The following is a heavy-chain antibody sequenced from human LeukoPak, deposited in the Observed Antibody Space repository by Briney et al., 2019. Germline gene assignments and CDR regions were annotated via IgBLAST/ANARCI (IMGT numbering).Heavy chain of an antibody. V-gene: IGHV1-2*02. D-gene: IGHD3-3*01. CDR3: ARELTSITIFGVVIPPGGAFDI. CDR1: GYTFTGYY. CDR2: IYPNSGAT. J-gene: IGHJ3*02. Sequence: PGASVKVSCKASGYTFTGYYMYTVRQTPGQGLEWRGWIYPNSGATNYAQKFQCRVTMTRDTSISTAYMELSRPRSYDTAVYYCARELTSITIFGVVIPPGGAFDIWGQGTMVTVSS.